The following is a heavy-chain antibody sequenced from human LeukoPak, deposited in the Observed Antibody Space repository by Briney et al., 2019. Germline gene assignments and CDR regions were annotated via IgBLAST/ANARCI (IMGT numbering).Heavy chain of an antibody. D-gene: IGHD1-26*01. Sequence: SVKVSCKASGGTFSSYAISWVRQAPGQGLECMGGIIPIFGTANYAQNFQGRVTITADESTSTAYMEMSSLRSEDTAVYYCARRGGTVGATTGYFDYWGQGTLVTVSS. J-gene: IGHJ4*02. CDR3: ARRGGTVGATTGYFDY. CDR2: IIPIFGTA. CDR1: GGTFSSYA. V-gene: IGHV1-69*01.